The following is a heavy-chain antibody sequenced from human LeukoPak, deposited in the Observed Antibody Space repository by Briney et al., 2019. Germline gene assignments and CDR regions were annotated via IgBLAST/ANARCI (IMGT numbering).Heavy chain of an antibody. V-gene: IGHV3-23*01. D-gene: IGHD2-15*01. J-gene: IGHJ4*02. CDR1: GFTFSSSA. CDR3: AKRLGYCSDGSCYFPY. CDR2: ISNNGGYT. Sequence: GGSLRLSCAASGFTFSSSAMSWVRQAPGKGLEWASAISNNGGYTYYADSVQGRFTISRDNSKSTLCLQMNSLRAEDTAVYYCAKRLGYCSDGSCYFPYWGQRTLVTVSS.